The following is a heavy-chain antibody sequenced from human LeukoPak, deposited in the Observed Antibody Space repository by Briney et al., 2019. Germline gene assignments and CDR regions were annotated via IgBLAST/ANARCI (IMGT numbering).Heavy chain of an antibody. CDR2: ISGSGGST. CDR3: AKMGDSSGYYYGQSNY. J-gene: IGHJ4*02. Sequence: PGGSLRLSCGASGFTFSSYAMSWVRQAPGKGLEWVSAISGSGGSTYYADSVKGLFTISRDNSKNTLYLQMNSLRVEDTAAYYCAKMGDSSGYYYGQSNYWDQGTLVTVSS. CDR1: GFTFSSYA. D-gene: IGHD3-22*01. V-gene: IGHV3-23*01.